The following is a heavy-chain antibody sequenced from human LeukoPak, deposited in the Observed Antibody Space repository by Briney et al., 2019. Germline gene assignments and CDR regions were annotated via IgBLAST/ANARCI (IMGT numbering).Heavy chain of an antibody. CDR2: ISWDGGST. Sequence: GGSLRLSCAASGFTFDDYTMHWVRHAPGKGLEWVSLISWDGGSTYYADSVKGRFTISRDNSKNSLYLQMNSLRTEDTALYYCAKDQVGLGELSFHYDYWGQGTLVTVSS. V-gene: IGHV3-43*01. CDR1: GFTFDDYT. CDR3: AKDQVGLGELSFHYDY. D-gene: IGHD3-16*02. J-gene: IGHJ4*02.